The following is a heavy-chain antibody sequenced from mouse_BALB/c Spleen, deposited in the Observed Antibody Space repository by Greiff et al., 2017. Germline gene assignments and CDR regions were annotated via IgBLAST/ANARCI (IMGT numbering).Heavy chain of an antibody. CDR3: ARSRDYRYEGS. CDR2: INPSTGYT. J-gene: IGHJ3*01. D-gene: IGHD2-14*01. CDR1: GYTFTSYW. V-gene: IGHV1-7*01. Sequence: QVQLQQSGAELAKPGASVKMSCKASGYTFTSYWMHWVKQRPGQGLEWIGYINPSTGYTEYNQKFKDKATLTADKSSSTAYMQLSSLTSEDSAVYYCARSRDYRYEGSWGQGTLVTVSA.